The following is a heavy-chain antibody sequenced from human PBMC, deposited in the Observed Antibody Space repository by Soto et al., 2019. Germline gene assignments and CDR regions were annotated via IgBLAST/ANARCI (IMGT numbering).Heavy chain of an antibody. Sequence: GXSVKVSCKASADTFSSYAISWVRQAPGQGLEWMGGIINXFGTEXYAQKFKGRVXXTADEHTXXDYMELRSMRSEDTAVYYCARDHRWSQENWFDPWGQGTLVTVSS. V-gene: IGHV1-69*01. CDR2: IINXFGTE. D-gene: IGHD2-15*01. J-gene: IGHJ5*02. CDR1: ADTFSSYA. CDR3: ARDHRWSQENWFDP.